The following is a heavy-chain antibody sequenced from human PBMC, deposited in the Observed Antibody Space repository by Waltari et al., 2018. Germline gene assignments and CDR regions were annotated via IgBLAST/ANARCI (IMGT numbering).Heavy chain of an antibody. J-gene: IGHJ1*01. V-gene: IGHV1-2*02. CDR2: INPNSGGT. D-gene: IGHD2-15*01. CDR3: ARVRYCSGGSCSAEYFQH. CDR1: GYTFTGYY. Sequence: QVQLVQSGAEVKKPGASVKVSCKASGYTFTGYYMHWVRQAPGHGLEWMGWINPNSGGTNYAQKFQGRVTMTRDTSISTAYMELSRLRSDDTAVYYCARVRYCSGGSCSAEYFQHWGQGTLVTVSS.